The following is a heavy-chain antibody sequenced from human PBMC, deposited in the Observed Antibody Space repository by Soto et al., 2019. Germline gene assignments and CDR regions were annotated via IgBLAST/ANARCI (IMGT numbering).Heavy chain of an antibody. CDR1: GFTFSSYT. V-gene: IGHV3-48*01. CDR3: ARDAWEVGTYYFYGLDV. CDR2: IISSSSTI. D-gene: IGHD1-26*01. Sequence: EVQLVESGGGLVQPGGSLRPSCAAPGFTFSSYTMNWVRQAPGKGLEWISYIISSSSTIYYADSVKGRFTISRDNAKNSLYLQLNSLRAEDTAVYYSARDAWEVGTYYFYGLDVWVHGITVTVSS. J-gene: IGHJ6*02.